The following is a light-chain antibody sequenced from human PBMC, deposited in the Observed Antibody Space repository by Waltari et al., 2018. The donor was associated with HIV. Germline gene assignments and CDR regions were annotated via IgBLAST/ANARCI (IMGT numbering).Light chain of an antibody. Sequence: AIQMTQSPSSLSASVGDEVTITCRASQDLRNDLGWYQQRPGKAPKVLIYAASNLQSGVPSRFSGRGSGTDFTLTITSLQPEDFATYYCLQDHKFPWTFGQGTKVELK. CDR1: QDLRND. CDR2: AAS. V-gene: IGKV1-6*01. J-gene: IGKJ1*01. CDR3: LQDHKFPWT.